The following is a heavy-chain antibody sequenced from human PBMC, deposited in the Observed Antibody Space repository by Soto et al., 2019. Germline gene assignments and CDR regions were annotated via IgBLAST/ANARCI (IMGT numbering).Heavy chain of an antibody. CDR2: TRNKANSYTT. V-gene: IGHV3-72*01. J-gene: IGHJ4*02. Sequence: PGGSLRLSCAASGFTFSDHYMDWVRQAPGKGLEWVGRTRNKANSYTTEYAASVKGRFTISRDDSKNSLYLQMNSLKTEDTAVYYCAARIVGATTGDCWGQGTLVTVSS. D-gene: IGHD1-26*01. CDR3: AARIVGATTGDC. CDR1: GFTFSDHY.